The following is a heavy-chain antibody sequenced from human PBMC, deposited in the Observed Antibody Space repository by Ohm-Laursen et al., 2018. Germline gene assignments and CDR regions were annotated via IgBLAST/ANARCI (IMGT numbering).Heavy chain of an antibody. CDR3: AKDSGGRTQQVAEKGIDL. V-gene: IGHV3-9*01. J-gene: IGHJ5*02. D-gene: IGHD6-13*01. CDR1: GFTFDDCA. CDR2: ISWNSGSI. Sequence: SLRLSCAASGFTFDDCAMHWVRQAPGKGLEWVSGISWNSGSIGYADSVKGRFTVSRDNARNSLYLQMNSLRSEDTALYYCAKDSGGRTQQVAEKGIDLWGQGTLVTVSS.